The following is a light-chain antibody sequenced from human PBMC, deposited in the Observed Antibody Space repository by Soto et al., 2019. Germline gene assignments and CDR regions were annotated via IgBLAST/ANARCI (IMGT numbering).Light chain of an antibody. V-gene: IGLV2-14*01. CDR3: SSYTSSDTLE. CDR2: EVI. J-gene: IGLJ2*01. CDR1: SSDVGGYNY. Sequence: QSALTQPACVSGSPGQSITISCTGTSSDVGGYNYVSWYQQHPGKAPKLMIYEVINRPSGVSNRFSGSKSGNTASLTISGLQAEDEGDYYCSSYTSSDTLEFGGGTKLTVL.